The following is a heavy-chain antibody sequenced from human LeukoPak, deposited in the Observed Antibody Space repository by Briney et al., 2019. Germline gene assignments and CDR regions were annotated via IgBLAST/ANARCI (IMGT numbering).Heavy chain of an antibody. J-gene: IGHJ4*02. CDR2: INPNSGGT. Sequence: ASVTVSCKASGYTFTGYYMHWVRHAPGQGLEWMGWINPNSGGTNYAQKFQGRVTMTRDTSISTAYMELSRLRSDDTAVYYCARDPPWYSSSWYYFDYWGQGTLVTVSS. D-gene: IGHD6-13*01. CDR1: GYTFTGYY. V-gene: IGHV1-2*02. CDR3: ARDPPWYSSSWYYFDY.